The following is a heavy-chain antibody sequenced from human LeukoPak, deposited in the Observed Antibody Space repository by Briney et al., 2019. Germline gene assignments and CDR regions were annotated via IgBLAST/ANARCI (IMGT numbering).Heavy chain of an antibody. CDR2: IWYDGSNT. Sequence: PGRSLRLSCAASGFTLNSYGMHWVRQAPGKGLEWVAVIWYDGSNTYYADSVKGRFTTSRDDSKNTLYLQMNSLRAEDTAVYFCAREGSGTYSSGYFDYWGQGTLVTVSS. D-gene: IGHD6-19*01. V-gene: IGHV3-33*01. CDR3: AREGSGTYSSGYFDY. CDR1: GFTLNSYG. J-gene: IGHJ4*02.